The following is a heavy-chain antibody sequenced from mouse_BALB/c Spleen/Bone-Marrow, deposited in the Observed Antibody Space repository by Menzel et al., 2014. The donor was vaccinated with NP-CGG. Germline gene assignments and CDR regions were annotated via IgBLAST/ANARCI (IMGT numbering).Heavy chain of an antibody. D-gene: IGHD2-14*01. CDR3: ARDVPLYDVGYFDY. V-gene: IGHV5-17*02. Sequence: EVKLMESGGGLVQPGGSRKLSCAASGFTFSSFGMHWVRQAPEKGLEWAAYISSGSSTIYYADTVKGRFTISRDNPKNTLFLQMTSLRSEDTAMYYCARDVPLYDVGYFDYWGQGTTLTVSS. CDR1: GFTFSSFG. CDR2: ISSGSSTI. J-gene: IGHJ2*01.